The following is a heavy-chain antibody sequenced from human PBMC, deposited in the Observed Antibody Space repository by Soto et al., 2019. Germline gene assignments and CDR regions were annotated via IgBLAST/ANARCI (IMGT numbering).Heavy chain of an antibody. V-gene: IGHV1-18*04. CDR3: ASAGVYYDFWSGYYKNYYGMDV. CDR1: GYTFTSYG. D-gene: IGHD3-3*01. CDR2: ISAYNGNT. Sequence: GASVKVSCKASGYTFTSYGISWVRQAPGQGLEWMGWISAYNGNTNYAQKLQGRVTMTTDTSTSTAYMELRSLRSDDTAVYYCASAGVYYDFWSGYYKNYYGMDVWGQGTTVTVSS. J-gene: IGHJ6*02.